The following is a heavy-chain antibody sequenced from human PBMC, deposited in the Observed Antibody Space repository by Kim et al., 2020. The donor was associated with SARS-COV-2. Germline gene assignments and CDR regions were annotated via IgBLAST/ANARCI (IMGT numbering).Heavy chain of an antibody. CDR3: ARVSLGDYGGYVDAFDI. J-gene: IGHJ3*02. Sequence: ASVKVSCKASGYKFTSYGITWVRQAPGQGLEWMGWISAYNGNTNYAQKLQGRVTMTTDTSTRTAYMELRSLRSDDTAVYYCARVSLGDYGGYVDAFDIWGQGTMVTVSS. V-gene: IGHV1-18*01. CDR2: ISAYNGNT. D-gene: IGHD4-17*01. CDR1: GYKFTSYG.